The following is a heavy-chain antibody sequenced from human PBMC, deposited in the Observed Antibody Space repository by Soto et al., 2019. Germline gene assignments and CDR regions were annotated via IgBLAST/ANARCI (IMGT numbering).Heavy chain of an antibody. CDR2: ISAYNGNT. J-gene: IGHJ6*02. D-gene: IGHD6-6*01. CDR1: GYTFTSYG. Sequence: QVQLVQSGAEVKKPGASVKVSCKASGYTFTSYGISWVRQAPGQGLEWMGWISAYNGNTNYAQKLQGRVTMTTDTSTSTAYMELRSRRSDDTAVYYCARDQIAARPYYYYGMDVWGQGTTVTVSS. CDR3: ARDQIAARPYYYYGMDV. V-gene: IGHV1-18*01.